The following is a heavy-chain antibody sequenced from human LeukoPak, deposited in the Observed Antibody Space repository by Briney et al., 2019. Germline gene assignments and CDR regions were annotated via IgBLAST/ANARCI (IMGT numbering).Heavy chain of an antibody. CDR1: GYTFTYYR. J-gene: IGHJ4*02. V-gene: IGHV1-18*01. CDR3: AREYYYDSSGFDY. D-gene: IGHD3-22*01. Sequence: ASVKVSCKASGYTFTYYRISWVRQPPGQGLEWMGWISAYNGNTNYAQKLQGRVTMTTDTSTSTAYMELRSLRSDDTAVYYCAREYYYDSSGFDYWGQGTLVTVSS. CDR2: ISAYNGNT.